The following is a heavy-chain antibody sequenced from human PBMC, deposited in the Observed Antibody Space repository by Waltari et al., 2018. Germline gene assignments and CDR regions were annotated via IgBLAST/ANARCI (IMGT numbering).Heavy chain of an antibody. CDR3: AKDLRTYYDFWSGYSYGMDV. D-gene: IGHD3-3*01. J-gene: IGHJ6*02. CDR2: ISYDGSNK. CDR1: GFTFSSYG. Sequence: QVQLVESGGGVVQPGRSLRLSCAASGFTFSSYGMHWVRQAPGKGREWVAVISYDGSNKYYADSVKGRFTISRDNSKNTLYLQMNSLRAEDTAVYYCAKDLRTYYDFWSGYSYGMDVWGQGTTVTVSS. V-gene: IGHV3-30*18.